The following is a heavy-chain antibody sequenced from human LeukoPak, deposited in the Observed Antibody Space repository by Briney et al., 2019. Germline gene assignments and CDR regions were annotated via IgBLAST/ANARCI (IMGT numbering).Heavy chain of an antibody. J-gene: IGHJ4*02. CDR3: ARANPDCSGGSCYSPQFDY. CDR1: GGTFSSYA. Sequence: ASVKVSCTASGGTFSSYAISWVRQAPGQGLEWMGGIIPIFGTANYAQKFQGRVTITADESTSTAYMELSSLRSEDTAVYYCARANPDCSGGSCYSPQFDYWGQGTLVTVSS. CDR2: IIPIFGTA. D-gene: IGHD2-15*01. V-gene: IGHV1-69*13.